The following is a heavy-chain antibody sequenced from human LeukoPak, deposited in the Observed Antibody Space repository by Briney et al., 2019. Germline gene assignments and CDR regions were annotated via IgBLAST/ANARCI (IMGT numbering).Heavy chain of an antibody. V-gene: IGHV1-8*01. CDR1: GYTFTSYD. CDR3: ARECSSGFYYYYYYYMDV. Sequence: ASVKVSCKASGYTFTSYDINWVPQATGQGLEWMGWMNPNSGNTGYAQKFQGRVTMTRNTSISTAYMELSSLRSEDTAVYYCARECSSGFYYYYYYYMDVWGKGTTVTVSS. CDR2: MNPNSGNT. D-gene: IGHD6-19*01. J-gene: IGHJ6*03.